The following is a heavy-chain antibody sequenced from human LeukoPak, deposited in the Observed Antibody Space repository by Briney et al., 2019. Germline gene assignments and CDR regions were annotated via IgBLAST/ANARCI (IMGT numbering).Heavy chain of an antibody. CDR3: ARHSRGSPIDD. CDR2: IWQDERDK. Sequence: PGRTLRLSCAASGLTFNSYWMSWVRQAREKGLECLANIWQDERDKQYVNSMKSRFTISTNNAKNSLYLQMNSLSAEDTAVYYCARHSRGSPIDDWGQGTLVTVSS. D-gene: IGHD2-15*01. J-gene: IGHJ4*02. CDR1: GLTFNSYW. V-gene: IGHV3-7*01.